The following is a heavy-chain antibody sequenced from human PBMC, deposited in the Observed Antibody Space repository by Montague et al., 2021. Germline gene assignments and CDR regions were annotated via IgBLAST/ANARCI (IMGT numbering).Heavy chain of an antibody. J-gene: IGHJ4*02. CDR3: ARRARSLYHFDN. Sequence: SLRLSCAASGLSFSSYAMGWVRQAPGRGLEWVSIINDRGGETHHAGSVKGRFTLSRDNSMSTLYLQMNTLGVEDTAVYYCARRARSLYHFDNWGQGTLVTVSS. V-gene: IGHV3-23*01. D-gene: IGHD2-2*01. CDR2: INDRGGET. CDR1: GLSFSSYA.